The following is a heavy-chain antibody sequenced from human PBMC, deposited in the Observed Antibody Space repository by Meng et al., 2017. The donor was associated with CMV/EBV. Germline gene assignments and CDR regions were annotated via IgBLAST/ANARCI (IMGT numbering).Heavy chain of an antibody. CDR3: ARVLLRNYYYYYGMDV. CDR1: GGTFSSYA. V-gene: IGHV1-69*10. D-gene: IGHD2-15*01. J-gene: IGHJ6*02. CDR2: IIPILGIA. Sequence: VKVSCKASGGTFSSYAISWVRQAPGQGLEWMGGIIPILGIANYAQKFQGRVTITADKSTSTAYMELSSLRSEDTAVYYCARVLLRNYYYYYGMDVWGQGTTVTVSS.